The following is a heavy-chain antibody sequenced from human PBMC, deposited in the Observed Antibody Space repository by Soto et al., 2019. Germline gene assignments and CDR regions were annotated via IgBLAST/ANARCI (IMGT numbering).Heavy chain of an antibody. CDR2: IWYDGSNK. CDR3: ARGAYCSGGSCPPDAFDI. J-gene: IGHJ3*02. CDR1: GFTFSSYG. Sequence: QVQLVESGGGVVQPGRSLRLSCAASGFTFSSYGMHWVRQAPGKGLEWVAVIWYDGSNKYYADSVKGRFTISRDNSKKALYLQMNSLRAEETAVYYCARGAYCSGGSCPPDAFDIWGQGTMVTVSS. D-gene: IGHD2-15*01. V-gene: IGHV3-33*01.